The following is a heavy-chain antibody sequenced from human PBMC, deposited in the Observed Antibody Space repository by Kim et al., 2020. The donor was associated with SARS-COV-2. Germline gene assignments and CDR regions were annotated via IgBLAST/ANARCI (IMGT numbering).Heavy chain of an antibody. V-gene: IGHV3-48*02. CDR2: V. J-gene: IGHJ4*01. Sequence: VYCTVSVKRRFTICKDNAKNSLYLRMNCLTDEETAVYYCSRDNGGNCDYWGQGTLVTVSS. CDR3: SRDNGGNCDY. D-gene: IGHD2-15*01.